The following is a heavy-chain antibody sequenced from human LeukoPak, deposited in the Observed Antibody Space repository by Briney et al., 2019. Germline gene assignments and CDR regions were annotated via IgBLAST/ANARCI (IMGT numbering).Heavy chain of an antibody. CDR1: GGSITTYY. CDR3: ARDLDY. Sequence: ETLSLTCTVSGGSITTYYWTWVRQAPGKGLEWVANIKQDGSEKYYADSVKGRFTISRDNAKNSLYLQMNSLRAEDTAVYYCARDLDYWGQGTLVTVSS. CDR2: IKQDGSEK. J-gene: IGHJ4*02. V-gene: IGHV3-7*01.